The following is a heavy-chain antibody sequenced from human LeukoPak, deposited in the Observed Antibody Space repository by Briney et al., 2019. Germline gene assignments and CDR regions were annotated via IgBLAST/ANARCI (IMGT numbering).Heavy chain of an antibody. Sequence: PGRSLRLSCAASGFTFDDYAMHWVRQAPGKGLEWVSSISWNSGTIGYADSVKGRFTISRDNAKNSLYLQMNSLRPEDTALYYCAKDVASTWGSIDYWGQGILVTVSS. CDR1: GFTFDDYA. CDR2: ISWNSGTI. D-gene: IGHD3-16*01. CDR3: AKDVASTWGSIDY. V-gene: IGHV3-9*01. J-gene: IGHJ4*02.